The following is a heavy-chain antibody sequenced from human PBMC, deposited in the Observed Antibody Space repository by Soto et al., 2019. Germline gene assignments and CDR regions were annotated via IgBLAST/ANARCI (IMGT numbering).Heavy chain of an antibody. D-gene: IGHD3-10*01. CDR1: GFTFTSYG. V-gene: IGHV3-30*18. Sequence: QVQLVESGGGVVQPGGSLRLSCAASGFTFTSYGMHWVRQAPGKGLEWVSLISYDGSNKYYADSVKGRFTISRDNSQNTLYLQMNSLRADDPAMYYCAKDFGDYGMEVWCQGTTVTVSS. J-gene: IGHJ6*02. CDR3: AKDFGDYGMEV. CDR2: ISYDGSNK.